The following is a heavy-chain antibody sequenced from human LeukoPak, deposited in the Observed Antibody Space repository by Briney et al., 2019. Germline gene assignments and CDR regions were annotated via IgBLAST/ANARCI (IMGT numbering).Heavy chain of an antibody. CDR1: GFTFSTYA. V-gene: IGHV3-21*01. J-gene: IGHJ6*03. D-gene: IGHD6-13*01. Sequence: GGSLRLSCAASGFTFSTYAISWVRQAPGKGLEWVSCISSTSNYIFYADSVRGRFTISRDNAKNSLYLQMDSLRAEDTAVYYCAKGQSSSSPAMDVWGKGTTVTVSS. CDR2: ISSTSNYI. CDR3: AKGQSSSSPAMDV.